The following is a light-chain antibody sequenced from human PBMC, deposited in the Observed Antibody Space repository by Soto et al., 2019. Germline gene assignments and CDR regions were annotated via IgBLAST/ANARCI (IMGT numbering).Light chain of an antibody. CDR1: QSVSSY. V-gene: IGKV3-11*01. CDR2: DAS. CDR3: QQRSNWLT. J-gene: IGKJ4*01. Sequence: ESVLTQSPATLSLSPGEGATLSCRASQSVSSYLAWYQQKPGQAPRLLIYDASNRATGIPARFSGSGSGTDFTLTISSLEPEDFAVYYCQQRSNWLTFGGGTKVDIK.